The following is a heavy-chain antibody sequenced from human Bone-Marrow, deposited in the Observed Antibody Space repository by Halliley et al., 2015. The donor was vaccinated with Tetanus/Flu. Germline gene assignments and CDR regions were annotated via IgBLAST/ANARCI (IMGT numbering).Heavy chain of an antibody. D-gene: IGHD3-16*01. Sequence: SLRLSCAVSSFTVSYNYMSWVRQAPGKGLEWVSLINSGGDTYYADSVKGRFTISSDHSKNTLFLQMNSLGADDTAMYYCAGPPSANCPWAYGSWGQGTLVTVSS. V-gene: IGHV3-53*01. CDR1: SFTVSYNY. J-gene: IGHJ5*02. CDR2: INSGGDT. CDR3: AGPPSANCPWAYGS.